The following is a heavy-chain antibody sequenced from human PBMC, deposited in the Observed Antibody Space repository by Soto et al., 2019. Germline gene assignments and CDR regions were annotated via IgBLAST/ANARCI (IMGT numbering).Heavy chain of an antibody. CDR3: ASRDPGTSVDY. D-gene: IGHD1-7*01. V-gene: IGHV4-4*02. CDR2: IYRTGST. CDR1: GGSFTSNNW. Sequence: SETLSLTCAVSGGSFTSNNWWTWVRQPPGQGLEWIGEIYRTGSTNYNPALKSRVTISLDKSENQFSLKVTSLTAADTAVYYCASRDPGTSVDYWGQGTLVTVSS. J-gene: IGHJ4*02.